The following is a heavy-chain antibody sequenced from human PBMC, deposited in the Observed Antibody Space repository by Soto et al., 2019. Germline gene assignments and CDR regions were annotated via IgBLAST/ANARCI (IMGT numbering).Heavy chain of an antibody. D-gene: IGHD3-16*01. Sequence: QITLKESGPTLVKPTQTLTLTCTFSGFSLSTSGVGVGWIRQPPGKALEWLALIYWDDAKEYSPSLKSRLTIPKDPPKNQVVLIMTNMDPVDTATYYCAHKGGGDRILDYWGQGTLVTVSS. CDR2: IYWDDAK. J-gene: IGHJ4*02. CDR1: GFSLSTSGVG. CDR3: AHKGGGDRILDY. V-gene: IGHV2-5*02.